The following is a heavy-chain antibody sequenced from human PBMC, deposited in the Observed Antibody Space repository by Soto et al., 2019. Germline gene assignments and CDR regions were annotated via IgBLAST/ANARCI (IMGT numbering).Heavy chain of an antibody. Sequence: GGSLRLSCAASGFTFSSYWMHWVRQAPGKGLVWVSRINSDGSSISYADSVKGRFTISRDNAKNSLYLQMNSLRDEDTAVYYCARDLEYYYDSSGYDYWGQGTLVTVSS. J-gene: IGHJ4*02. D-gene: IGHD3-22*01. CDR1: GFTFSSYW. CDR3: ARDLEYYYDSSGYDY. V-gene: IGHV3-74*01. CDR2: INSDGSSI.